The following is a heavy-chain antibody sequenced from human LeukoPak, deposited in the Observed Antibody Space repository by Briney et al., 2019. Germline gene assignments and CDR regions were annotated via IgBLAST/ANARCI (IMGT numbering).Heavy chain of an antibody. J-gene: IGHJ6*02. CDR3: ARGNGWSGLAGMDV. D-gene: IGHD3-3*01. CDR2: INHSGST. CDR1: GGSFSNYY. V-gene: IGHV4-34*01. Sequence: SETLSLTCAVYGGSFSNYYWSWIRHPPGKGLEGIGEINHSGSTNYNPSFKSRVTISVDTSKNQFSLKLSSVTAADTAVYYCARGNGWSGLAGMDVWGQGTTVTVSS.